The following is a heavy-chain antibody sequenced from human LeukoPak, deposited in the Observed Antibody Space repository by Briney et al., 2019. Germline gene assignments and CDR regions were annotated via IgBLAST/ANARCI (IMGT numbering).Heavy chain of an antibody. CDR1: GFTFSSYG. D-gene: IGHD3-3*01. J-gene: IGHJ4*02. CDR3: ARVRGTLLEIDY. Sequence: PGGSLRLSCAASGFTFSSYGMHWVRQAPGKGLEWVAVISYDGSNKYYADSVKGRFTISRDDSKNTLYLQMNSLRADDTAVYYCARVRGTLLEIDYWGQGTPVTVSS. V-gene: IGHV3-30*03. CDR2: ISYDGSNK.